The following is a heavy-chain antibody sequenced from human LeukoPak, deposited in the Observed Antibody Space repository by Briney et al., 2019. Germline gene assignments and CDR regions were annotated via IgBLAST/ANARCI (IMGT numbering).Heavy chain of an antibody. V-gene: IGHV1-46*01. CDR1: GCTFTSYY. CDR3: ARDQHYQQPFDY. D-gene: IGHD1-26*01. J-gene: IGHJ4*02. CDR2: INPSTSST. Sequence: ASVKVSCKASGCTFTSYYVHWVRQAPGQGLEWMGMINPSTSSTSYAQKYQVRVTMTRDTSTSTVYMELRSLRSEDTAVYYCARDQHYQQPFDYWGRGTLVTVSS.